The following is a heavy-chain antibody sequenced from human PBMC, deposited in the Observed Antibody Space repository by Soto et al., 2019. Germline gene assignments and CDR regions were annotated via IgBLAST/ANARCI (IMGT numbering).Heavy chain of an antibody. D-gene: IGHD3-22*01. V-gene: IGHV3-48*02. CDR3: ARSDSSGYSN. J-gene: IGHJ4*02. CDR1: GFTFSSYS. Sequence: SGGSLRLSCAASGFTFSSYSMNWVRQAPGKGLEWVSYISSSSNTIYYADSVKGRFTISRDNAKNSLFLQMNSLRDEDTAVYYCARSDSSGYSNWGQGTLVTVSS. CDR2: ISSSSNTI.